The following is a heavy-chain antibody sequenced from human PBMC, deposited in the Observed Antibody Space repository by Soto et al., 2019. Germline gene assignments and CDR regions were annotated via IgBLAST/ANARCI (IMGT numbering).Heavy chain of an antibody. J-gene: IGHJ6*02. Sequence: EVQLLESGGGLVQPGGSPRLSCAASGFTFSSYAMSWVRQAPGKGLEWVSAISGSGGSTYYADSVKGRFTISRDNSKNTLYLQMNSLRAEDTAVYYCAKLPAGNEQLEYYYYYGMDVWGQGTTVTVSS. CDR1: GFTFSSYA. D-gene: IGHD6-6*01. CDR3: AKLPAGNEQLEYYYYYGMDV. CDR2: ISGSGGST. V-gene: IGHV3-23*01.